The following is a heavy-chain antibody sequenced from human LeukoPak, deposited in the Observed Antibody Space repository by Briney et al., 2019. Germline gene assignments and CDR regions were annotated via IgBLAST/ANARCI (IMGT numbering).Heavy chain of an antibody. CDR2: IRSKTNNYAT. CDR3: ASNPPTAVTTFPDY. J-gene: IGHJ4*02. Sequence: GGSLRLSCAASGFTFSDSAIHWVRQASGKGLEWVGRIRSKTNNYATEYAASVKGRFTISRDNSKNTLYLQMNSLRAEDTAVYYCASNPPTAVTTFPDYWGQGTLVTVSS. D-gene: IGHD4-17*01. CDR1: GFTFSDSA. V-gene: IGHV3-73*01.